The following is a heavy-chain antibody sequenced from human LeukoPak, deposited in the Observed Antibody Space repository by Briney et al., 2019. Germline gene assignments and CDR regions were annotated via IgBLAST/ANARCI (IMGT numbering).Heavy chain of an antibody. J-gene: IGHJ4*02. D-gene: IGHD1-26*01. V-gene: IGHV4-39*01. Sequence: SETMSLTCAVSGASVSGSNYYWGWIRQPPGKGLEWIGNIYSSGSTYYNASLQSRVTISIDTSKNQFSLRLNSVTAADTAMYYCAKSGGYGLIDYWGQGTLVTVSS. CDR2: IYSSGST. CDR1: GASVSGSNYY. CDR3: AKSGGYGLIDY.